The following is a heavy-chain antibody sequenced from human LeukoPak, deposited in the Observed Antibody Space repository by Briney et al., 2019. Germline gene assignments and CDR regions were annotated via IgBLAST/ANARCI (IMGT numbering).Heavy chain of an antibody. CDR2: INPSSGGT. CDR1: GYTFTGYY. Sequence: EASVKVSCKASGYTFTGYYMHWVRQAPGPRLEWMGWINPSSGGTNYAQKFQGRVTMTRDTSISTAYMELSRLRSDDTAVYYCARELVTVTTGGFDPWGQGTLVTVSS. D-gene: IGHD4-17*01. J-gene: IGHJ5*02. V-gene: IGHV1-2*02. CDR3: ARELVTVTTGGFDP.